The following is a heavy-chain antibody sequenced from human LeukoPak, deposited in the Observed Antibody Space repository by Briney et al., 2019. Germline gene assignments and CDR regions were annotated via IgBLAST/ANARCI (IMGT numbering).Heavy chain of an antibody. D-gene: IGHD3-22*01. V-gene: IGHV3-23*01. CDR2: ISGSGGVT. Sequence: GGSLRLSCAASGFTFSSYAMSWVRQAPGKGLEWVSPISGSGGVTYYADSVKGRFIISRDNSKSTLYLQLSSLRAEDTAVYYCAKAMSTDHYDSRGFYRVDFDSWGQGTLVTVSS. CDR3: AKAMSTDHYDSRGFYRVDFDS. CDR1: GFTFSSYA. J-gene: IGHJ4*02.